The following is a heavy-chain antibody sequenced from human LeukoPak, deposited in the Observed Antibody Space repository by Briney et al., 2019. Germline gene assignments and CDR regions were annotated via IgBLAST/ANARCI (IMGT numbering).Heavy chain of an antibody. CDR3: AREVKADYYDSSGSFDY. J-gene: IGHJ4*02. Sequence: ASVKVSCKASGYTFTGYYMHWVRQAPGQGLEWMGWINPNSGGTNYAQKFQGGVTMTRDTSISTAYMELSRLGSDDTAVYYCAREVKADYYDSSGSFDYWGQGTLVTVSS. CDR1: GYTFTGYY. CDR2: INPNSGGT. D-gene: IGHD3-22*01. V-gene: IGHV1-2*02.